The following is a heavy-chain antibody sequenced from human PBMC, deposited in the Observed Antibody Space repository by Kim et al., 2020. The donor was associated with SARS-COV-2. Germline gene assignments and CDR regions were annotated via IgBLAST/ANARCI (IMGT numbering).Heavy chain of an antibody. Sequence: GSVKGRFTISRDNSKNIWYLEMNGLRPEDTATYYCAKGVSAAASRPFDYWGHGTLVTVSS. V-gene: IGHV3-23*01. CDR3: AKGVSAAASRPFDY. J-gene: IGHJ5*01. D-gene: IGHD6-25*01.